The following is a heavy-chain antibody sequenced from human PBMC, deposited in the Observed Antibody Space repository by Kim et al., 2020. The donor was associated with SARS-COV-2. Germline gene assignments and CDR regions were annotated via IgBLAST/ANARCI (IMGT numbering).Heavy chain of an antibody. CDR2: IYYSGST. CDR1: GGSISSYY. V-gene: IGHV4-59*13. D-gene: IGHD2-2*01. Sequence: SETLSLTCTVSGGSISSYYWSWIRQPPGKGLEWIGYIYYSGSTNYNPSLKSRVTISVDTSKNQFSLKLSSVTAADTAVYYCARMKYPILGYCSSTSCYELDYWGQGTLVTVSS. J-gene: IGHJ4*02. CDR3: ARMKYPILGYCSSTSCYELDY.